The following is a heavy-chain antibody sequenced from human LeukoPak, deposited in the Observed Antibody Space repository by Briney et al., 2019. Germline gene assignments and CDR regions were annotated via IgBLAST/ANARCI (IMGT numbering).Heavy chain of an antibody. D-gene: IGHD2-2*01. Sequence: GGSLRLSCAASGFTFSSYGMHWVRQAPGKGLEWVAVISYDGSNKYYADSVKGRFTISRDNSKNTLYLQMNSLRAEDTAVYYCARYCSSTSCYARGGDYWGQRTLATVSS. CDR1: GFTFSSYG. CDR2: ISYDGSNK. CDR3: ARYCSSTSCYARGGDY. J-gene: IGHJ4*02. V-gene: IGHV3-30*03.